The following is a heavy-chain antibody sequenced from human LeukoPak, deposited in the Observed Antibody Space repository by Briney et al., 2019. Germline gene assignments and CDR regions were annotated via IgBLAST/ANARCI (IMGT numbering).Heavy chain of an antibody. Sequence: GTLRLSCAAAGFTFSSYGMSGGRQAPGKGVEWVSGISGSGGSTYYADSVKGRFTISRDNSKNTLYLQMNSLRAEDTAVYYCAKDRIRDGYSSFWGQGTLVTVSS. J-gene: IGHJ4*02. V-gene: IGHV3-23*01. CDR1: GFTFSSYG. D-gene: IGHD6-13*01. CDR3: AKDRIRDGYSSF. CDR2: ISGSGGST.